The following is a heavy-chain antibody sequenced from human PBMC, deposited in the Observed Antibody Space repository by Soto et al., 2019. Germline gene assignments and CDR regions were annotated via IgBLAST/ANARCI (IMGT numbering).Heavy chain of an antibody. CDR3: ARQGFGPLHGLVDV. CDR1: GGSISSYY. CDR2: VHHSWGS. D-gene: IGHD3-10*01. J-gene: IGHJ6*02. V-gene: IGHV4-59*08. Sequence: QVQLQESGPGLVKPSETLSLSCTVSGGSISSYYWSWFRQSPGKRMEWIGYVHHSWGSSYNPSLKSRVAISLDTSTRQFSLKVTSVTATDTAVYYCARQGFGPLHGLVDVWGQGTTVTVSS.